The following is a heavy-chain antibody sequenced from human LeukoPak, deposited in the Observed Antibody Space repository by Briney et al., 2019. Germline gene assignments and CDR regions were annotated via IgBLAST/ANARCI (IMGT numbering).Heavy chain of an antibody. V-gene: IGHV3-23*01. J-gene: IGHJ3*02. CDR3: AKAARQLYSYGSDAFDI. Sequence: GGSLRLSCAASGFTLSSYAMSWVRQAPGKGLEWVSAISGSGGSTYYADSVKGRFTISRDNSKNTLYLQMNSLRAEDTAVYYCAKAARQLYSYGSDAFDIWGQGTMVTVSS. CDR1: GFTLSSYA. CDR2: ISGSGGST. D-gene: IGHD5-18*01.